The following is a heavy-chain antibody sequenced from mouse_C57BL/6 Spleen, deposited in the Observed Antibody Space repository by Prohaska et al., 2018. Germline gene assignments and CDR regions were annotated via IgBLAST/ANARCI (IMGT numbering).Heavy chain of an antibody. CDR2: IYPGSGNT. CDR3: ASSSTGTEYAMDY. Sequence: VKQRPGQGLEWIARIYPGSGNTYYNEKFKGKATLTAEKSSSTAYMQLSSLTSEDSAVYFCASSSTGTEYAMDYWGQGTSVTVSS. D-gene: IGHD4-1*01. V-gene: IGHV1-76*01. J-gene: IGHJ4*01.